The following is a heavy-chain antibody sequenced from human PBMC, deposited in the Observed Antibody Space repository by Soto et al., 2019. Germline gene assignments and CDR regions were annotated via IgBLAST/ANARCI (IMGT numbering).Heavy chain of an antibody. Sequence: QVQLEQSGAEVKKPGASVKVSCKASGYTFNRYGVSWMRQAPGQGLEWMGWIRAYSGSTNYAQKFQDRVTMTRDTSTSTDYMEMRSLRSADMAVYFCARDGRGHGGTGRVLIDSWGQGTLVTVSS. V-gene: IGHV1-18*03. D-gene: IGHD1-26*01. CDR1: GYTFNRYG. J-gene: IGHJ4*02. CDR2: IRAYSGST. CDR3: ARDGRGHGGTGRVLIDS.